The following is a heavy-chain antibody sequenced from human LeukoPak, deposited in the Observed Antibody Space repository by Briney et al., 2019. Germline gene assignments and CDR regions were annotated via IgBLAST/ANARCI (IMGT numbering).Heavy chain of an antibody. J-gene: IGHJ6*03. CDR1: GGTFSSYA. CDR3: ARDEGYCSGGSCYHYYYYMDV. V-gene: IGHV1-46*01. Sequence: GASVKVSCKASGGTFSSYAISWVRQAPGQGLEWMGIINPSGGSTSYAQKFQGRVTMTRDTSISTAYMELSRLRSDDTAVYYCARDEGYCSGGSCYHYYYYMDVWGKGTTVTISS. CDR2: INPSGGST. D-gene: IGHD2-15*01.